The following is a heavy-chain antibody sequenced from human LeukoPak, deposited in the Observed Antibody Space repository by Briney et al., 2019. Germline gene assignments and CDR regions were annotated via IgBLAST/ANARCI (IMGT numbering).Heavy chain of an antibody. Sequence: GGSLRLSCAASGFTLGSYSMNWVRQAPGKGLEWVSYVSSSSITIDYADSVKGRFTISRDNSRNTLYLQMNSLTAEDTAVYYCAKDRYVSGTYYISVWGQGALVTVSS. V-gene: IGHV3-48*01. CDR2: VSSSSITI. J-gene: IGHJ4*02. CDR1: GFTLGSYS. D-gene: IGHD3-10*01. CDR3: AKDRYVSGTYYISV.